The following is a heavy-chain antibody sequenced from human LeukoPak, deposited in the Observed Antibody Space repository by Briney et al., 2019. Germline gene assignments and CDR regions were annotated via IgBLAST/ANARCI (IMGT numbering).Heavy chain of an antibody. D-gene: IGHD3-10*01. J-gene: IGHJ6*02. CDR2: ISYDGSNK. V-gene: IGHV3-30-3*01. CDR1: GFTFSSYA. CDR3: ARGWDRMVQGLNRRSADYYGMDV. Sequence: GGSLRLSCAASGFTFSSYAMHWVRQAPGKGLEWVAVISYDGSNKYYADSVKGRFTVSRDNAKSSLYLQMDRLRAEDTAVYYCARGWDRMVQGLNRRSADYYGMDVWGQGTTVTVSS.